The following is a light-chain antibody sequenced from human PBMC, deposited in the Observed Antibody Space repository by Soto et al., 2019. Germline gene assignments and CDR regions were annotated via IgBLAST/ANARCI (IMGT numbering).Light chain of an antibody. V-gene: IGKV2-28*01. J-gene: IGKJ1*01. CDR3: MQTLETPRT. CDR2: LGS. Sequence: DLVMTQSPLSLPVTPGEAASISCRSTQSLLYKKKNNYLNWYLQKPGQSPQLLFFLGSNRASGVPDRFSGSGSGTYFTLRISRVEAEDVVIYYCMQTLETPRTFGQGTKVEIK. CDR1: QSLLYKKKNNY.